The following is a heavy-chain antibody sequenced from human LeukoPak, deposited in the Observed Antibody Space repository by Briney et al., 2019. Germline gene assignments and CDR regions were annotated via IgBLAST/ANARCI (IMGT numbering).Heavy chain of an antibody. CDR1: GGSISSSSYY. CDR2: MDGSGST. D-gene: IGHD6-13*01. J-gene: IGHJ4*02. V-gene: IGHV4-39*07. CDR3: ASRIATAGSVDY. Sequence: TSSETLSLTCTVSGGSISSSSYYWGWIRQPPGKGLEWIGSMDGSGSTYYNPSLKSRVTILVDTSKNQFSLKLSSVTAADTAVYYCASRIATAGSVDYWGQGTQVTVSP.